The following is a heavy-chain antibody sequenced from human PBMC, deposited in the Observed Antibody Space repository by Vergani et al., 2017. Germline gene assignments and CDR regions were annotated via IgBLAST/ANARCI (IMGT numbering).Heavy chain of an antibody. D-gene: IGHD3-3*01. V-gene: IGHV3-23*01. J-gene: IGHJ3*02. Sequence: EVQLLESGGGLVQPGGSLRLSCAASGFTFSTYAMTWVRQAPGKGLEWVSTISSDGGSTYYADSVKGRFTISRDNAKNSLYLQMNSLRAEDTAVYYCAKDRDXDFWSGYYPDAFDIWGQGTMVTVSS. CDR2: ISSDGGST. CDR3: AKDRDXDFWSGYYPDAFDI. CDR1: GFTFSTYA.